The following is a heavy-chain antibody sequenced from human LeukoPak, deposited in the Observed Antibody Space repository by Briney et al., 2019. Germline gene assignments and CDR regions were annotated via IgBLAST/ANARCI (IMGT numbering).Heavy chain of an antibody. CDR3: ARVDIVVVPAALGRGRARTSDDDYYYMDV. D-gene: IGHD2-2*01. CDR2: IYTSGGT. V-gene: IGHV4-4*09. Sequence: SETLSLTCTVSGGSISSYYWSWIRQPPGKGLEWIGYIYTSGGTNYNPSLKSRVTISVDTSKNQFSLKLSSVTAADTAVYYCARVDIVVVPAALGRGRARTSDDDYYYMDVWGKGTTVTVSS. CDR1: GGSISSYY. J-gene: IGHJ6*03.